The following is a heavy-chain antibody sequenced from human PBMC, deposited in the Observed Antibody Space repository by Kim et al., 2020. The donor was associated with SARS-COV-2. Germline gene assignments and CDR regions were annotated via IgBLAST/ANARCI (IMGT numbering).Heavy chain of an antibody. V-gene: IGHV4-59*01. CDR3: ARSIGGKGP. J-gene: IGHJ5*02. D-gene: IGHD2-15*01. CDR2: GGT. Sequence: GGTNSNPSLKSRVTISVDTSKNQFSLKLSSVTAADTAVYYCARSIGGKGPWGQGTLVTVSS.